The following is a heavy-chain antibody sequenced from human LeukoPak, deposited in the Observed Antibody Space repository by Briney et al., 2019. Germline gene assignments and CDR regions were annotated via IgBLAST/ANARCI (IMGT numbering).Heavy chain of an antibody. CDR2: ISDDVRNK. CDR3: AEDRETTASGTFDY. D-gene: IGHD6-13*01. CDR1: GFTFNNYG. Sequence: GGSLRLSCAASGFTFNNYGMHYVRQAPGKGLEWVAVISDDVRNKNYADSVKGRFTISRDNSNNTLYLQMNSLRAEDTGVYYCAEDRETTASGTFDYWGQGTLVTVSS. J-gene: IGHJ4*02. V-gene: IGHV3-30*18.